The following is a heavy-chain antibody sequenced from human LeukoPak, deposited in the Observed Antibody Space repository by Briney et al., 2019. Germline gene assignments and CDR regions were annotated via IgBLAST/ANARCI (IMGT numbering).Heavy chain of an antibody. CDR2: ISGSGGST. V-gene: IGHV3-23*01. CDR1: GFTFSSYA. CDR3: ANDRKKQLDFDY. J-gene: IGHJ4*02. D-gene: IGHD6-13*01. Sequence: GGSLRLSCAASGFTFSSYAMSWVRQAPGKGLEWVSAISGSGGSTYYADSVKGRFTISRDNSKNTLYLQMNSLRAEDTAVYYCANDRKKQLDFDYWGQGTLVTVSS.